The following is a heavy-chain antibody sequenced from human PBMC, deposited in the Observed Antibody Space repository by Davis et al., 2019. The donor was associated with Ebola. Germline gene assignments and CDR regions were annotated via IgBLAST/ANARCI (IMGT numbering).Heavy chain of an antibody. CDR1: AASTSSSH. CDR3: ARGFPVVGTTGASDY. Sequence: MPSETLSLTCPVSAASTSSSHWSWIRPPPGNGLEWIGSIYYSGGTNSNPSLKSRVTISVDTSKNQPSLKLTSVTTADTAWYYCARGFPVVGTTGASDYWGQGTLVTVSS. CDR2: IYYSGGT. D-gene: IGHD1-14*01. J-gene: IGHJ4*02. V-gene: IGHV4-59*01.